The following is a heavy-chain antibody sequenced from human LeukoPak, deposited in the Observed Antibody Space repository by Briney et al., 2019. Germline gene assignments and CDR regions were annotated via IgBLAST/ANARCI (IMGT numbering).Heavy chain of an antibody. Sequence: GGSLRLSCAASGFTFSSYWMSWVRQAPGKGLEWVANIKKDGSEKYYVDSVKGRFTISRDNAKTSLYLQMNSLRAADTAVYYCARSRNCSGGSCYRSFRFAFDIWGQGTMVTVSS. CDR1: GFTFSSYW. CDR3: ARSRNCSGGSCYRSFRFAFDI. V-gene: IGHV3-7*01. J-gene: IGHJ3*02. CDR2: IKKDGSEK. D-gene: IGHD2-15*01.